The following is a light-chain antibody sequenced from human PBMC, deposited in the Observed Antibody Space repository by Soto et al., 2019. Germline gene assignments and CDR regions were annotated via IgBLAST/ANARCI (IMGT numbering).Light chain of an antibody. V-gene: IGKV3-11*01. J-gene: IGKJ4*01. CDR3: QQRSKWPLT. Sequence: EIVLTQSPATLSVSPGDRATLSCRASQSVSSYLAWLQQKPGQAPRLLIYDVSNRATGIPARFSGSGSGTDFTLTISSLEPEDFAVYYCQQRSKWPLTFGGGTKVEIK. CDR1: QSVSSY. CDR2: DVS.